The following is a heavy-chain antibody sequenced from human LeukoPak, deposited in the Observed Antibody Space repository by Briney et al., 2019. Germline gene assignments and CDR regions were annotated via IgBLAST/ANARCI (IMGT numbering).Heavy chain of an antibody. D-gene: IGHD3-3*01. CDR1: GFTFSSYS. CDR2: ISSSSSYI. Sequence: GGSLRLSCAASGFTFSSYSMNWVRQAPGKGLEWVSSISSSSSYIYYADSVKGRFTISRDNAKNSLYLQMNSLRAEDTAVYYCARVYPTRSYYDFWSGYYTPAYYYYYMDVWGKGTTVTVSS. CDR3: ARVYPTRSYYDFWSGYYTPAYYYYYMDV. J-gene: IGHJ6*03. V-gene: IGHV3-21*01.